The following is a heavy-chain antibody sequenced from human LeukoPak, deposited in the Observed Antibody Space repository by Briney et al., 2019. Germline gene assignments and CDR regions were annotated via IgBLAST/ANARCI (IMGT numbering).Heavy chain of an antibody. CDR3: ARVPFDY. V-gene: IGHV4-34*01. CDR2: INHSGST. CDR1: GGSFSGYY. J-gene: IGHJ4*02. Sequence: SETLSLTCAVYGGSFSGYYWSWIRQPPGKGLEWIGEINHSGSTNYNPSLKSRVAISVDTSKNQFSLKLSSVTAADTAVYYCARVPFDYWGQGTLVTVSS.